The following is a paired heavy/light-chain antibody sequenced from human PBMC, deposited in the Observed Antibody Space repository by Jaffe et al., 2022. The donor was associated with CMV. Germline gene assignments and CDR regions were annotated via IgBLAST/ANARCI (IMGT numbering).Heavy chain of an antibody. CDR1: GFTFSSYA. V-gene: IGHV3-23*04. CDR3: AKAGDNSGHYSDHFDY. D-gene: IGHD3-22*01. J-gene: IGHJ4*02. Sequence: EVQLVESGGGLVQPGGSLRLSCAASGFTFSSYAMSWVRQAPGKGLEWVSATSGSGISTYYADSVKGRFTISRDNSENTLYLQMNSLRVEDTAVYYCAKAGDNSGHYSDHFDYWGQGTLVSVSS. CDR2: TSGSGIST.
Light chain of an antibody. V-gene: IGKV1-39*01. CDR3: QQSYITPLT. J-gene: IGKJ4*01. CDR2: AAS. Sequence: DIQMTQSPSSLSASVGDRVTITCRASQSISSYLNWYQQKPGKAPKLLIYAASSLQSGVPSRFSGSGSGTHFTLTISSLQPEDFATYYCQQSYITPLTFGGGTRVEIK. CDR1: QSISSY.